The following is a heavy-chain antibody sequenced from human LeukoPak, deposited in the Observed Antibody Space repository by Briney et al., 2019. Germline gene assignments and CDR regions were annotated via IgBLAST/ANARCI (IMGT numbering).Heavy chain of an antibody. D-gene: IGHD3-22*01. CDR3: ARGVGSPLGRNVYYDSSGYYYWKLDY. CDR1: GYTFTSYG. Sequence: ASVKVSCKASGYTFTSYGISWVRQAPGQGLEWMGWISAYNGNTNYAQKFQGRVTITADESTSTAYMELSSLRSEDTAVYYCARGVGSPLGRNVYYDSSGYYYWKLDYWGQGTLVTVSS. J-gene: IGHJ4*02. V-gene: IGHV1-18*01. CDR2: ISAYNGNT.